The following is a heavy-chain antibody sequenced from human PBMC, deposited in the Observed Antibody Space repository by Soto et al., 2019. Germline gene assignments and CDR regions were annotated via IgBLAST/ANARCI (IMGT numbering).Heavy chain of an antibody. Sequence: GVSLRLSCAASGFTFPSSSMNWVRQAPGKGLEWVSSISNSSSYIYYADSVKGRFTISRDNAKNSLYLQMNSLRAEDTAVYYCARGPDYYDSSGYLYYFDYWGQGT. D-gene: IGHD3-22*01. CDR3: ARGPDYYDSSGYLYYFDY. V-gene: IGHV3-21*01. CDR2: ISNSSSYI. J-gene: IGHJ4*02. CDR1: GFTFPSSS.